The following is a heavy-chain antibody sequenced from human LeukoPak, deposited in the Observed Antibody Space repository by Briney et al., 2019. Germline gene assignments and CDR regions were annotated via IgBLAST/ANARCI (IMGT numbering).Heavy chain of an antibody. CDR2: IIPIFGTA. CDR1: GGTFSSYA. Sequence: SVKVSCKASGGTFSSYAISWVRQPPGQGLEGMGGIIPIFGTANYAQKFQGRVTITADKSTSTAYMELSSLRSEDTAVYYCARDNSVRDEAWWFNPWGQGTLVTVSS. V-gene: IGHV1-69*06. J-gene: IGHJ5*02. CDR3: ARDNSVRDEAWWFNP. D-gene: IGHD5-24*01.